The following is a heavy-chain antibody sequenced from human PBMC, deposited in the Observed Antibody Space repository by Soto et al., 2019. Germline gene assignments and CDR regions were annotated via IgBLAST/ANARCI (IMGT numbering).Heavy chain of an antibody. J-gene: IGHJ4*02. CDR3: ARPIAPYNWNYHFDY. D-gene: IGHD1-7*01. CDR2: IIPIFGTA. Sequence: QVQLVQSGAEVKKPVSSVKFSCKASVGTFSSYAISLVRQAPGQGLELMVGIIPIFGTANYAQKFQGRVTITADESTSTAYMELSSLRSEDTAVYYCARPIAPYNWNYHFDYWAQGTLVTVSS. CDR1: VGTFSSYA. V-gene: IGHV1-69*01.